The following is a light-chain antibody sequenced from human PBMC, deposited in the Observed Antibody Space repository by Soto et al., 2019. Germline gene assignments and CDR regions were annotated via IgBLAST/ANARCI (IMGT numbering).Light chain of an antibody. V-gene: IGKV3-20*01. CDR3: QHYVSPPIT. J-gene: IGKJ5*01. CDR1: QSVTSNY. Sequence: EIVLTQSPGTLSLSPGERATLSCRASQSVTSNYLAWYQQKPGQAPRLLVYGASSRATGISDRFSGSGSGTDFTLTFSRLEPEDFAVYYCQHYVSPPITFGQGTRLEIK. CDR2: GAS.